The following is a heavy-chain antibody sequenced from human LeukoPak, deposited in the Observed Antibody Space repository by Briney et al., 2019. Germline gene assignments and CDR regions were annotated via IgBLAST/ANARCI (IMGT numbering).Heavy chain of an antibody. V-gene: IGHV1-18*01. CDR1: GYTFTSYG. D-gene: IGHD3-22*01. J-gene: IGHJ4*02. Sequence: ASVTVSCKASGYTFTSYGVSWVRQAPGQGLEWMGWISAYNGNTNYAQKLQGRVTMTTDTSTSTAYMELRSPRSDDTAVYYCARDLRGLGYDSSGYHYWGQGTLVTVSS. CDR3: ARDLRGLGYDSSGYHY. CDR2: ISAYNGNT.